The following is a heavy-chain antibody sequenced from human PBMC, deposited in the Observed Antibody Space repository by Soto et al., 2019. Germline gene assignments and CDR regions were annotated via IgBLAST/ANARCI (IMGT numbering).Heavy chain of an antibody. CDR1: GFTFSDYY. V-gene: IGHV3-11*06. J-gene: IGHJ2*01. CDR2: ISSSSSYT. D-gene: IGHD2-15*01. CDR3: ARVGPHHGYCSGGSCYTPEYFDL. Sequence: GGSLRLSCAASGFTFSDYYMSWIRQAPGKGLEWVSYISSSSSYTNYADSVKGRFTISRDNAKNSLYLQMNSLRAEDTAVYYCARVGPHHGYCSGGSCYTPEYFDLWGRGTLVTVSS.